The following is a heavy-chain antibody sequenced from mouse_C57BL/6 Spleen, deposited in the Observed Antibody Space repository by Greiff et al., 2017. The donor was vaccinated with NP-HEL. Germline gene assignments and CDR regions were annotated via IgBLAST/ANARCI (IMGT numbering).Heavy chain of an antibody. CDR3: ARFYYGNSWFAY. D-gene: IGHD2-1*01. J-gene: IGHJ3*01. V-gene: IGHV7-3*01. CDR2: IRNNANGYTT. CDR1: GFTFTDYY. Sequence: EVMLVESGGGLVQPGGSLSLSCAASGFTFTDYYMSWVRQPPGKALEWLGFIRNNANGYTTEYSASVKGRFTISRDNSPGILYLQMNALRADDSATYSCARFYYGNSWFAYWGQGTLVTVSA.